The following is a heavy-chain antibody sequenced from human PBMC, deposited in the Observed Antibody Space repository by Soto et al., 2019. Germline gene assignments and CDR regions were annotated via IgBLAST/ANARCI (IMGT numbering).Heavy chain of an antibody. V-gene: IGHV3-72*01. CDR2: TRNKAKSYST. D-gene: IGHD5-12*01. CDR3: TRCRQGGYDFDL. J-gene: IGHJ5*02. CDR1: GFTLSDHY. Sequence: GGSLRLSCAASGFTLSDHYIDWVRQAPGKGLEWVGRTRNKAKSYSTEYAASVKGRFTISRDDSKNSLYLQMNSLKTEDTAVYYCTRCRQGGYDFDLWGQGTLVTVSS.